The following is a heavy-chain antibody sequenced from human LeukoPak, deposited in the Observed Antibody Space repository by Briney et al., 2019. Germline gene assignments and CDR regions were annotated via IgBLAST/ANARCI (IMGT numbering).Heavy chain of an antibody. D-gene: IGHD2-8*02. CDR1: GFAISTYA. V-gene: IGHV3-69-1*01. CDR2: LSSGRSP. CDR3: ARQLGYCAAGTCYFDS. J-gene: IGHJ4*01. Sequence: GGSLRLSCAASGFAISTYAMAWVRQAPGKGLEWISSLSSGRSPSYSDSLEGRLTMSSDNARNTLYLQMDNLRGENTAMYYCARQLGYCAAGTCYFDSWGRGTQVTVSS.